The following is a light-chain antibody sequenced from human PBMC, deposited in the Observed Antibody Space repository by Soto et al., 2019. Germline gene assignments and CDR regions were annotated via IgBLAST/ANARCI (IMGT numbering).Light chain of an antibody. CDR2: EVS. CDR1: SSDVGNYNL. J-gene: IGLJ1*01. V-gene: IGLV2-14*02. CDR3: SSDTICSTF. Sequence: QSALTQPASVSGSPGQSITISCTGTSSDVGNYNLVSWYQQHPGKAPKLMIYEVSKRPSGVSNRFSGSTSGNTASLTISGLQAEYEADYYCSSDTICSTFVGTGNNVNVL.